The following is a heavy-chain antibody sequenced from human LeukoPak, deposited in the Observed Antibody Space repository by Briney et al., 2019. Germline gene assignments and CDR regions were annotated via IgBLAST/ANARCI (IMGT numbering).Heavy chain of an antibody. J-gene: IGHJ4*02. V-gene: IGHV1-2*02. D-gene: IGHD5-18*01. CDR3: ATEEQYRNYFDH. Sequence: ASVKVSCKASGYTLTDSYMHWVRQAPGQGLEWLAWINPNSGDTNYAQKFQGRVTVTRDTFISTAYMELSGLTSDDTAVYYCATEEQYRNYFDHWGQGTLVTVSA. CDR1: GYTLTDSY. CDR2: INPNSGDT.